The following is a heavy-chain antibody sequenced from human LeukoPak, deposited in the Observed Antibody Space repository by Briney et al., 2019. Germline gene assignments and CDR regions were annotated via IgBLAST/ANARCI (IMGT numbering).Heavy chain of an antibody. D-gene: IGHD2-2*01. V-gene: IGHV1-8*01. Sequence: VKVSCKASGYTFTNYDINWVRQATGQGLEWMGWMNPNSGNTGYAQKFQGRVTMTRNTSISTAYMELSSLRSEDTAVYYCARGLLSRYCSSTSCYESIAADGMDVWGLGTTVTVSS. J-gene: IGHJ6*02. CDR3: ARGLLSRYCSSTSCYESIAADGMDV. CDR2: MNPNSGNT. CDR1: GYTFTNYD.